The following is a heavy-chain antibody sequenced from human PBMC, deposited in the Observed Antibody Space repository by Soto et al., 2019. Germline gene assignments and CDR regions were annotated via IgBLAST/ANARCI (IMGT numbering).Heavy chain of an antibody. CDR1: GFTFSSYA. J-gene: IGHJ6*02. CDR3: ARPGEGALFYYAMDV. Sequence: GGSLRLSCAASGFTFSSYAMSWVRQAPGKGLEWVSAISGSGGSTYYADSVKGRFTVSRDNAKNSLFLQMTSLRDDDTAVYYCARPGEGALFYYAMDVWGQGTTVTVSS. CDR2: ISGSGGST. V-gene: IGHV3-23*01. D-gene: IGHD3-16*01.